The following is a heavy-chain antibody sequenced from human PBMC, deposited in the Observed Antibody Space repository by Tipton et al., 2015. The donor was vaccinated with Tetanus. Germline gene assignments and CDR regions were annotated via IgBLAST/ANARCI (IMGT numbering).Heavy chain of an antibody. CDR1: GGSIRGGTFY. CDR3: ARHQSGYFTPFDY. Sequence: TLSLTCTVSGGSIRGGTFYWGWIRQSPGKGLEWIGSIYESGDTYYIPSLKSRVTISVDTSTNQFSLTLNSMAAADTGVYYCARHQSGYFTPFDYWGQGKLVTVSS. D-gene: IGHD3-3*01. J-gene: IGHJ4*02. V-gene: IGHV4-39*01. CDR2: IYESGDT.